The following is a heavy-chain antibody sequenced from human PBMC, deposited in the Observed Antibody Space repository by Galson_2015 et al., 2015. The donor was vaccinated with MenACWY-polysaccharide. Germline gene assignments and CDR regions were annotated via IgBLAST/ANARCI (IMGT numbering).Heavy chain of an antibody. Sequence: SLRLSCEASGFSLGALYMRWVRQAPGKGLEWLSYISKSGDSIYYGDSVKGRFAISRDNANNSLYLQLNSLEVEDTAIYYCARGHYGLDVWGQGTTVTVSS. CDR1: GFSLGALY. J-gene: IGHJ6*02. CDR3: ARGHYGLDV. CDR2: ISKSGDSI. V-gene: IGHV3-11*01.